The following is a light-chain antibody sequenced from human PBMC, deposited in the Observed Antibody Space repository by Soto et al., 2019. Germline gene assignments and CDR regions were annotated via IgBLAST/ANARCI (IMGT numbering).Light chain of an antibody. CDR3: QHYGSSSWT. Sequence: EILLTQSPGTLSLSPGERATLSCRASQSVSSSYLGCYQQKPGQAPRLLIYGASSRATAIPDRFSGSGSGTDFTLTISRLEPEDFAVYYCQHYGSSSWTFGQGTKVDIK. V-gene: IGKV3-20*01. CDR2: GAS. J-gene: IGKJ1*01. CDR1: QSVSSSY.